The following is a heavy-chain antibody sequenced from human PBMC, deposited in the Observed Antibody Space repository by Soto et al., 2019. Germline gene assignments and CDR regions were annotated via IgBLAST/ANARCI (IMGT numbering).Heavy chain of an antibody. D-gene: IGHD3-16*02. V-gene: IGHV1-18*01. J-gene: IGHJ4*02. CDR3: ARTNYDYVWGSYRH. CDR1: GYTFTSYG. Sequence: ASVKVSCKASGYTFTSYGISWVRQAPGQGLEWMGWISAYNGNTNYAQKLQGRVTMTTDTSTSTAYMELRSLSSDDTAVYYCARTNYDYVWGSYRHWGQGTLVTVSS. CDR2: ISAYNGNT.